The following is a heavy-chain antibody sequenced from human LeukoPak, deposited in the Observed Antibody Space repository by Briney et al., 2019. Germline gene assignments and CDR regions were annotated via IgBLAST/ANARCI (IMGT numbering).Heavy chain of an antibody. D-gene: IGHD1-26*01. Sequence: ASVKVSCKASGYTFTGYGISWVRQAPGQGLEWMGWISAYNGNTNYAQKLQGRVTMTTDTSTSTAYMELRSLRSDDTAVYYCARDLDQYSGRFGGFGHDFWGQGTLVTVSS. CDR3: ARDLDQYSGRFGGFGHDF. CDR2: ISAYNGNT. CDR1: GYTFTGYG. V-gene: IGHV1-18*01. J-gene: IGHJ4*02.